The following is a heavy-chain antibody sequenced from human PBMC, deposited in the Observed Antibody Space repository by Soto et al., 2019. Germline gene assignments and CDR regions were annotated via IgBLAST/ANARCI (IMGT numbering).Heavy chain of an antibody. J-gene: IGHJ4*02. CDR1: GDTFKSYA. CDR3: ARDGGIKYFDY. V-gene: IGHV1-3*01. Sequence: GASVKVCCKASGDTFKSYAVHWVRQAPGQRLAWMGWINAGSGNTKYSQTFQGRVTITRDTSASTAYMELSSLRSEDTAVYYCARDGGIKYFDYWGQGTLVTVSS. CDR2: INAGSGNT. D-gene: IGHD3-16*01.